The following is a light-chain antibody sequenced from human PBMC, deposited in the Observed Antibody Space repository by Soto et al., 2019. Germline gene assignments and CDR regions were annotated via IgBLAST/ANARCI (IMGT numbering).Light chain of an antibody. V-gene: IGKV3-20*01. J-gene: IGKJ5*01. CDR2: GAS. Sequence: EIVLTQSPGTLSLSPGERATLSCRASQSVSSSYLAWYQQKPGQAPRLLIYGASSRATGIPDRFSGSGSGTEYTLTINSLQSEDSAVYYCQQFYTWPPITFGQGTRLEI. CDR3: QQFYTWPPIT. CDR1: QSVSSSY.